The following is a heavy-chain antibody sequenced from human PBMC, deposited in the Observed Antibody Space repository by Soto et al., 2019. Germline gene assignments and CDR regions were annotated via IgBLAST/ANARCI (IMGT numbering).Heavy chain of an antibody. J-gene: IGHJ4*02. CDR2: IWHDGGNK. Sequence: GGSLRLSCAASGFTFSSYGMHWVLQAPGKGLEWVAFIWHDGGNKFYAESVKGRFTISRDNSKNTLYLQMTSLSAEDTAMYYCARDGDVNTGFRKDYWGQGTLVTVSS. V-gene: IGHV3-30*02. CDR1: GFTFSSYG. CDR3: ARDGDVNTGFRKDY. D-gene: IGHD7-27*01.